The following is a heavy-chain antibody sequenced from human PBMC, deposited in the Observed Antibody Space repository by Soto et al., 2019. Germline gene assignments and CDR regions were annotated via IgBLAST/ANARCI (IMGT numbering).Heavy chain of an antibody. CDR3: VREVIAVLGSIRWFDP. J-gene: IGHJ5*02. D-gene: IGHD6-19*01. V-gene: IGHV3-74*01. CDR2: IGPDGTST. CDR1: GVTFRDYW. Sequence: QPGGSLRLSCAVSGVTFRDYWMHWVRQVPGKGLLWVSRIGPDGTSTKYADSVKGRFTISRSNPENTLYLQMNSLRAEDTGVYYCVREVIAVLGSIRWFDPWGQGTLVTGLL.